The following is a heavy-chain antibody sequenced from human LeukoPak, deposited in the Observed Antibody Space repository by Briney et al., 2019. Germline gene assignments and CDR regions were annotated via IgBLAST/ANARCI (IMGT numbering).Heavy chain of an antibody. CDR2: IYYSGST. V-gene: IGHV4-59*08. CDR1: GGSISSYY. CDR3: ARHGNYDFLGVDI. J-gene: IGHJ3*02. D-gene: IGHD3-3*01. Sequence: PSETLSLTCTVSGGSISSYYWSWIRQPPGKGLEWIGYIYYSGSTNYNPSLKSRVTISVDTSKNQFSLKLSSVIAADTAVYYCARHGNYDFLGVDIWGQGTMVTVSS.